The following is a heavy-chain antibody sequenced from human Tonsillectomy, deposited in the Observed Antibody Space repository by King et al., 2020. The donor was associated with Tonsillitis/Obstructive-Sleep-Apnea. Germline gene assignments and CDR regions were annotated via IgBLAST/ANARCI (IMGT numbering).Heavy chain of an antibody. CDR1: GGTFSSYA. CDR2: IIPIFGTA. D-gene: IGHD2-21*01. V-gene: IGHV1-69*01. CDR3: ARGYCGGECYPGYYYYMDV. J-gene: IGHJ6*03. Sequence: QLVQSGAEVKKPGSSVKVSCKASGGTFSSYAISWVRQAPGQGLEWMGGIIPIFGTANYAQKFQGRVTITADESTSTAYMELSSLRSEDTAVYYCARGYCGGECYPGYYYYMDVWGKGTTVTVSS.